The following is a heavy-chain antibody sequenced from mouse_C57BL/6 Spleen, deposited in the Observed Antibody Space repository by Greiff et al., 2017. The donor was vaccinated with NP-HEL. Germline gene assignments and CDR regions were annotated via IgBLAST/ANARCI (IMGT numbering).Heavy chain of an antibody. Sequence: VQLQQSGAELVRPGTSVKVSCKASGYAFTNYLIEWVKQRPGQGLEWIGVINPGSGGTNYNEKFKGKATLTADKSSSTAYMQLSSLTSEDSAVYFCARSDWDRFAYWGQGTLVTVSA. CDR2: INPGSGGT. CDR3: ARSDWDRFAY. CDR1: GYAFTNYL. J-gene: IGHJ3*01. D-gene: IGHD4-1*01. V-gene: IGHV1-54*01.